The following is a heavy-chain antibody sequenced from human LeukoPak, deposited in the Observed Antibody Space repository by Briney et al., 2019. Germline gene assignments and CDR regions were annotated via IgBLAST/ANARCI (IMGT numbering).Heavy chain of an antibody. Sequence: GGSLRLSCVTSGFIFSNYGMHWVREAPGKGLEWLTFIQFDGSNKLYADSVKGRFTDSRDTSKNTVYLQMTSLRVEDTAVYYCAKENDFWSGPEGWGQGTLVTVSS. CDR1: GFIFSNYG. V-gene: IGHV3-30*02. J-gene: IGHJ4*02. CDR3: AKENDFWSGPEG. D-gene: IGHD3-3*01. CDR2: IQFDGSNK.